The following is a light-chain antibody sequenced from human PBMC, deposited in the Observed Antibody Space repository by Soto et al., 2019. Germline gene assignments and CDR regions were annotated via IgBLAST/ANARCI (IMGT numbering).Light chain of an antibody. CDR3: TAYSGTRTWGL. Sequence: QSALTQPPSASGSLGQSVTLSCTGTSHDVGGNNFVSWYQQHPGKAPKLIISHVSERPSGVPDRFSGSKSGNTAYLTVSGLQAGDEADYYCTAYSGTRTWGLFGTGTKLTVL. CDR1: SHDVGGNNF. J-gene: IGLJ1*01. CDR2: HVS. V-gene: IGLV2-8*01.